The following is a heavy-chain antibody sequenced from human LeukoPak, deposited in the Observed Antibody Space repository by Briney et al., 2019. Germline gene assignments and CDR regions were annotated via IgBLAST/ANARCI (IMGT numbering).Heavy chain of an antibody. D-gene: IGHD1-7*01. Sequence: GGSLRLSCAASGFTFSSYSMNWVRQAPGKGLEWVSSISSSSSYIYYADPLKGRFTVSRDNAKNSLYLQMNSLRAEDTAVYYCASERYNWNYAFDYWGQGILVTVSS. CDR3: ASERYNWNYAFDY. CDR2: ISSSSSYI. V-gene: IGHV3-21*03. J-gene: IGHJ4*02. CDR1: GFTFSSYS.